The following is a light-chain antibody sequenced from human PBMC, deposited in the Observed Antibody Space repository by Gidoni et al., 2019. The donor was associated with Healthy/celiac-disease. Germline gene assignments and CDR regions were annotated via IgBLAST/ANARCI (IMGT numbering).Light chain of an antibody. Sequence: DIQMTQSPSSLSASVGDRVTITCRASQSISSYLHWYQQKPGKAPKLRIYAASSLQSGVPSRFSGSGSGTDFTLTISSLQPEDFATYYCQQSYSTPRTFGQGTKLEIK. CDR1: QSISSY. V-gene: IGKV1-39*01. CDR3: QQSYSTPRT. CDR2: AAS. J-gene: IGKJ2*01.